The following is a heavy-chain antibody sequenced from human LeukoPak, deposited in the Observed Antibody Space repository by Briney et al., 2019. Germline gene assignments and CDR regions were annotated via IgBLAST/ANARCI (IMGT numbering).Heavy chain of an antibody. CDR1: GGSISSYY. V-gene: IGHV4-4*07. Sequence: SETLSLTCTVPGGSISSYYWSWIRQPAGKGLEWIGRIYTSGSTNYNPSLKSRVTMSVDTSKNQFSLKLSSVTAADTAVYYCARLGELLPYFDYWGQGTLVTVSS. D-gene: IGHD1-26*01. J-gene: IGHJ4*02. CDR3: ARLGELLPYFDY. CDR2: IYTSGST.